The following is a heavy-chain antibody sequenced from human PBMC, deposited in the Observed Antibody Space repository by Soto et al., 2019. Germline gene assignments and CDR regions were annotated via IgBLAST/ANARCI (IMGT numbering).Heavy chain of an antibody. Sequence: EVQLVESGGGLVKPGGSLRLSCAASGFTSSSYSMNWVRQAPGKGLEWVSSISSASTSIYYADSVKGRFTISRDNAKNSLYLQMNSLGAEDTAVYYCARARGSATGYDDYWGQGTLVTVSS. V-gene: IGHV3-21*01. CDR1: GFTSSSYS. CDR2: ISSASTSI. J-gene: IGHJ4*02. CDR3: ARARGSATGYDDY. D-gene: IGHD2-15*01.